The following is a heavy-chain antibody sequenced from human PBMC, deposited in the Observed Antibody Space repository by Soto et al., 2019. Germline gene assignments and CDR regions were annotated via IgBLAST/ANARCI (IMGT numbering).Heavy chain of an antibody. Sequence: SETLSLTCTVSGGSISSSSYYWGWIRQPPGKGLEWIGSIYYSGSTYYNPSLKSRVTISVDTSKNQFSLKLSSVTAADTAVYYCARHTYDSSGYYSPYFDYWGQGTLVTVSS. V-gene: IGHV4-39*01. D-gene: IGHD3-22*01. CDR2: IYYSGST. CDR1: GGSISSSSYY. CDR3: ARHTYDSSGYYSPYFDY. J-gene: IGHJ4*02.